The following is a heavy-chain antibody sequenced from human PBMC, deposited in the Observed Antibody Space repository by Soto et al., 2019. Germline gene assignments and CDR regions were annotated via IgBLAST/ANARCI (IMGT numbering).Heavy chain of an antibody. Sequence: EVQLLDSGGGLVQPGGSLRLSCAASGFTFSGYALTWVRQAPGKGLEWVSAISGGGDATFYADSVKGRLTISRDNSKNTLYLQVNSLRAEDTAVYYCARKVSGSTGRPDLWYFDLWGRGTLVTVSS. D-gene: IGHD3-10*01. CDR3: ARKVSGSTGRPDLWYFDL. J-gene: IGHJ2*01. CDR2: ISGGGDAT. V-gene: IGHV3-23*01. CDR1: GFTFSGYA.